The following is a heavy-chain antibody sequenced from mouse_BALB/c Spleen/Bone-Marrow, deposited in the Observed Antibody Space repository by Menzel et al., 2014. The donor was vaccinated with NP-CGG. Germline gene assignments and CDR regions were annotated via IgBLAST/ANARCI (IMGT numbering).Heavy chain of an antibody. J-gene: IGHJ2*01. CDR1: GFNIKDTY. D-gene: IGHD1-1*01. CDR3: ASYYYGHYFDY. V-gene: IGHV14-3*02. CDR2: IDPANGNT. Sequence: EVQLQQSGAELVKPGASVKLSCTACGFNIKDTYMHWVKQRPEQGLEWIGRIDPANGNTKYDPKFQDKAAITADTSSNTAYLQLSSLTSEDTAVYYCASYYYGHYFDYWGQGTTLTVSS.